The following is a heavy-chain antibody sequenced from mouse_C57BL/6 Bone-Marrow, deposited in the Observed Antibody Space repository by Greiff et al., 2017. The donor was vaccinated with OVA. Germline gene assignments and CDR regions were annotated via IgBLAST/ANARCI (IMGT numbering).Heavy chain of an antibody. J-gene: IGHJ4*01. V-gene: IGHV1-15*01. CDR2: IDPETGGT. CDR3: TRNWDSYYYAMDY. CDR1: GYTFTDYE. D-gene: IGHD4-1*01. Sequence: QVQLQQSGAELVRPGASVTLSCKASGYTFTDYEMHWVKQTPVHGLEWIGAIDPETGGTAYNQKFKGKAILTADKSSSTAYMELRSLTSEDSAVYYCTRNWDSYYYAMDYWGQGTSVTVSS.